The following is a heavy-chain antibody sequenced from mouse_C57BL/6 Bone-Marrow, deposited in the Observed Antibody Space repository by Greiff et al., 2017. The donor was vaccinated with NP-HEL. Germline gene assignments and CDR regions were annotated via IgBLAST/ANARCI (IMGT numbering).Heavy chain of an antibody. Sequence: EVQGVESGGGLVQPKGSLKLSCAASGFTFNTYAMHWVRQAPGKGLECVARLRSKSSNYATYYADSVKDRFTISRDDSQSMLYLQMNNRKTEDTAMYYCVREEDSYSLHWYFGVWGTGTTVTVSS. CDR2: LRSKSSNYAT. V-gene: IGHV10-3*01. J-gene: IGHJ1*03. CDR1: GFTFNTYA. D-gene: IGHD2-12*01. CDR3: VREEDSYSLHWYFGV.